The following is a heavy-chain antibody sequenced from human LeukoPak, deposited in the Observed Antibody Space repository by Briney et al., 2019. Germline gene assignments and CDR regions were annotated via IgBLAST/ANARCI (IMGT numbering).Heavy chain of an antibody. CDR2: I. CDR3: AREVIGGNSA. Sequence: PGGSLRLSCAASGFHFSTYNMNWVRQAPGKGLEWVSSIYYADSVKGRFTISRDDTKNSLYLQMNSLRVEDTAVYYCAREVIGGNSAWGQGTLVTVFS. J-gene: IGHJ5*02. CDR1: GFHFSTYN. D-gene: IGHD4-23*01. V-gene: IGHV3-21*01.